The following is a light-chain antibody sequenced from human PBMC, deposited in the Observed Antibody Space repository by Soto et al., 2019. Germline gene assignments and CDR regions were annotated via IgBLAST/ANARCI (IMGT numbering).Light chain of an antibody. CDR2: EGS. V-gene: IGLV2-23*01. CDR3: CSYTGSSTVV. CDR1: SL. J-gene: IGLJ2*01. Sequence: QSALTQPASVSGSPGQSITISCTGTSLVSWYQQHPGKAPKLMIYEGSKRPSGVSNRFSGSKSGNTASLTISGLQAEYEADYYCCSYTGSSTVVFGGGTQLTVL.